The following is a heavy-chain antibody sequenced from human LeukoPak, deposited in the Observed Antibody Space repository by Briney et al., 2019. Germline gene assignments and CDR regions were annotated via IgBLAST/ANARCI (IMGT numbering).Heavy chain of an antibody. Sequence: GGSLRLSCAASGFTFSSYAMTWVRQAPGKGLEWVSAISGSGSSAYYADSVEDRFTISRDNSKNTLYLQMNSLRADDTAVYYCAKARGSSVYEQFDYWGQGTQVTVSP. V-gene: IGHV3-23*01. CDR2: ISGSGSSA. CDR3: AKARGSSVYEQFDY. CDR1: GFTFSSYA. D-gene: IGHD5/OR15-5a*01. J-gene: IGHJ4*02.